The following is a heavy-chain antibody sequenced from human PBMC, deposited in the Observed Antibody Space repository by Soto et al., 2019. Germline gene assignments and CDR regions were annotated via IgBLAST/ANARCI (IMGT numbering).Heavy chain of an antibody. J-gene: IGHJ4*02. D-gene: IGHD3-22*01. CDR2: ISYDGSNK. Sequence: PGGSLRLSCAASGFTSSSYGMHWVRQAPGKGLEWVAVISYDGSNKYYADSVKGRFTISRDNSKNTLYLQMNSLRAEDTAVYYCAKGFHPYYGPTQPFDYWGQGTLVTVSS. CDR3: AKGFHPYYGPTQPFDY. CDR1: GFTSSSYG. V-gene: IGHV3-30*18.